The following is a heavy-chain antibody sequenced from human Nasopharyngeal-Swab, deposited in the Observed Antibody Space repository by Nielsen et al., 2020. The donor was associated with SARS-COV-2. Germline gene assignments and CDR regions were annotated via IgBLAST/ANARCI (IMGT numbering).Heavy chain of an antibody. Sequence: ASVKVSCKASGYTFTSYDINWVRQATGQGLEWMGWMNPNSGNTGYARKFQGRVTMTRNTSISTAYMELSSLRSEDTAVYYCARDREPGIAYYYGMDVWGQGTTVTVSS. CDR2: MNPNSGNT. V-gene: IGHV1-8*01. CDR1: GYTFTSYD. CDR3: ARDREPGIAYYYGMDV. D-gene: IGHD6-13*01. J-gene: IGHJ6*02.